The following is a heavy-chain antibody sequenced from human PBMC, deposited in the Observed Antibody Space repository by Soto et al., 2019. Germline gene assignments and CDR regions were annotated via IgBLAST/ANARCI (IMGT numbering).Heavy chain of an antibody. Sequence: GASVKVSCKASGGTFGSYAISWVRQAPGQGLEWMGGIIPIFGTANYAQKFQGRVTITADESTSTAYMELSSLRSEDTAVYYCARDLGYYDSSGYYRFDPWGQGTLVTVSS. CDR2: IIPIFGTA. CDR1: GGTFGSYA. D-gene: IGHD3-22*01. CDR3: ARDLGYYDSSGYYRFDP. V-gene: IGHV1-69*13. J-gene: IGHJ5*02.